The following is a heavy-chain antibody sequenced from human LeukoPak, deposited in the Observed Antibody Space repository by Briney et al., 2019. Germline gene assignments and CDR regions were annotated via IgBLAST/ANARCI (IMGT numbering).Heavy chain of an antibody. CDR1: VFTFDDYA. CDR3: AKDRAAMVPTAAILDY. D-gene: IGHD2-2*01. J-gene: IGHJ4*02. CDR2: ISWSSDST. Sequence: PGRSLRLSCAASVFTFDDYAMHWVRQAPGKGLEWGSGISWSSDSTNYADYVKGRFIISRDNAKSSLYLQMNSLRPDDTALYYCAKDRAAMVPTAAILDYWGQGILVTVSS. V-gene: IGHV3-9*01.